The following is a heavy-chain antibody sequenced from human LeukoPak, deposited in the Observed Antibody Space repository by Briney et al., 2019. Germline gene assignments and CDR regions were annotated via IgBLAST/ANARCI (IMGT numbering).Heavy chain of an antibody. D-gene: IGHD4-23*01. CDR1: GFTCSSYA. V-gene: IGHV3-23*01. Sequence: TGGSLRLSCAASGFTCSSYAMSWVRQAPGEGLEWVSSISGSGGRTHNADSVKGRFTISRDNSKNTLYLQMNSLRVDDTAIYYCAKIGGNVVYWGQGTLVTVSS. CDR3: AKIGGNVVY. CDR2: ISGSGGRT. J-gene: IGHJ4*02.